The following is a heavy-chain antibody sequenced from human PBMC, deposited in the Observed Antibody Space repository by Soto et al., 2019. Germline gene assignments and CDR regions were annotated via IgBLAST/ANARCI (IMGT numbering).Heavy chain of an antibody. V-gene: IGHV4-59*01. Sequence: PSETLSLTCTFSGGSISSSYWSWIRQPPGKGLEWIGYIYYSGSTNYNPSLKSRVTISVDTSRNQFSLKLSSVTAADTAVYYCARGRGGYFDYWGQGTLVTVSS. CDR2: IYYSGST. D-gene: IGHD3-16*01. CDR3: ARGRGGYFDY. CDR1: GGSISSSY. J-gene: IGHJ4*02.